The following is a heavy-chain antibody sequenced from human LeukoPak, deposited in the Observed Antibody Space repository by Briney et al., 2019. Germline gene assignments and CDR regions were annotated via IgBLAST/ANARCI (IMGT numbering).Heavy chain of an antibody. CDR3: ARAWEAVAGNYGVIDS. V-gene: IGHV1-46*01. Sequence: GASVKVSCKASGYSFINYYIHWVRQATGQGLEWMGIINPSGGSTSYAQKFQGRVTMTRDMSTSTVYMELNSLRSEDTAVYYCARAWEAVAGNYGVIDSWGEGDLFTVSS. J-gene: IGHJ4*02. CDR1: GYSFINYY. D-gene: IGHD1-7*01. CDR2: INPSGGST.